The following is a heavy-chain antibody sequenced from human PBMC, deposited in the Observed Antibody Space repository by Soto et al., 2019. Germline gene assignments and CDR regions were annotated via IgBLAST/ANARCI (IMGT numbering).Heavy chain of an antibody. CDR3: ARDIAVAGSFDY. Sequence: SETLSLTCNVSGGSISSSRSYWAWIRQPPGKGLEWIANIFYSGSTYYNPSLASRVTVSVDTSKNQFSLKLSSVTAADTAVYYCARDIAVAGSFDYWGQGTLVTVSS. J-gene: IGHJ4*02. CDR2: IFYSGST. D-gene: IGHD6-19*01. CDR1: GGSISSSRSY. V-gene: IGHV4-39*02.